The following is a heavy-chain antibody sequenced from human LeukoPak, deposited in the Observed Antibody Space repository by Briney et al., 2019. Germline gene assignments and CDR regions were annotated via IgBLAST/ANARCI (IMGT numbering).Heavy chain of an antibody. CDR2: IYYSGNT. V-gene: IGHV4-39*01. CDR3: ARLVVAASNWFDP. D-gene: IGHD2-15*01. J-gene: IGHJ5*02. Sequence: PSETLSLTCTVSGGSISSSSYYWGWIRQPPGKGLEWIGSIYYSGNTYYNPSLKSRVTISVDTSKNQFSLKLSSVTAADTAVYYCARLVVAASNWFDPWGQGTLVTVSS. CDR1: GGSISSSSYY.